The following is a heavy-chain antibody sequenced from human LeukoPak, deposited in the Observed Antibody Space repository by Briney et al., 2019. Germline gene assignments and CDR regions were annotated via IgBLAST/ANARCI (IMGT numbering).Heavy chain of an antibody. Sequence: GGSLRLSCAASGFIFSSYWMHWVRQAPGEGLVWVSRINSDGSSTSYADSVKGRFTISRDNAKNTLYLQMNSLRAEDTAVYYCARDDILTGYIDYWGQGTLVTVSS. V-gene: IGHV3-74*01. D-gene: IGHD3-9*01. J-gene: IGHJ4*02. CDR2: INSDGSST. CDR1: GFIFSSYW. CDR3: ARDDILTGYIDY.